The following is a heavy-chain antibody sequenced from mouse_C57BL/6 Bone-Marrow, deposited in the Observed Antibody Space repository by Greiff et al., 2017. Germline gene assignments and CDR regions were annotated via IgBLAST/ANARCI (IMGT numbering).Heavy chain of an antibody. J-gene: IGHJ4*01. Sequence: QVQLKQPGAELVKPGASVKMSCKASGYTFTSYWITWVKQRPGQGLEWIGDIYPGSGSTNYNEKLKSKATLTVDTSSSTAYMQLSSLTSEDSAVYYCARGTAFYAMDYWGQGTSVTVSS. V-gene: IGHV1-55*01. CDR3: ARGTAFYAMDY. CDR2: IYPGSGST. D-gene: IGHD3-3*01. CDR1: GYTFTSYW.